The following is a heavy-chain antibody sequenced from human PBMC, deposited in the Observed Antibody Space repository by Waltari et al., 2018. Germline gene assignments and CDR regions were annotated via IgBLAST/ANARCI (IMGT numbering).Heavy chain of an antibody. CDR2: ISYNGNDK. Sequence: VQLVESGGGLVQPGGSLGLSCAASGFTVSSNYMSWVRQAPGKGLEWVAVISYNGNDKYYTDSVKGRFTISRDNSKNTLYLQMNSLRPEDTAVYYCAKVPGTSQLYYLDNWGQGTLVTVSS. CDR1: GFTVSSNY. V-gene: IGHV3-30*18. J-gene: IGHJ4*02. CDR3: AKVPGTSQLYYLDN. D-gene: IGHD1-1*01.